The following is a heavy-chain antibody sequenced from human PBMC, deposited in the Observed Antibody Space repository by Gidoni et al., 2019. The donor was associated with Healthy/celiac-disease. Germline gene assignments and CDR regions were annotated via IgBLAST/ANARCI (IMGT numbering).Heavy chain of an antibody. V-gene: IGHV3-66*01. CDR3: ATADIAVAGTGDY. CDR1: GFTVSSNY. CDR2: IYSGGST. D-gene: IGHD6-19*01. Sequence: EVQLVESGGGLVKPGGSLRLSCAASGFTVSSNYMSWVRQAPGKGLEWVSVIYSGGSTYYADSVKGRFTISRDNSKNTLYLQMNSLRAEDTAVYYCATADIAVAGTGDYWGQGTLVTVSS. J-gene: IGHJ4*02.